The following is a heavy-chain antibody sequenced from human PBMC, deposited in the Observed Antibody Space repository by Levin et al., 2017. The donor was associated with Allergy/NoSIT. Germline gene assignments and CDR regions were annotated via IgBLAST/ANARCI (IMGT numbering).Heavy chain of an antibody. Sequence: GGSLRLSCAASAFTFSSYAMSWVRQAPGKGLEWVAVIGSNVANTYYADSVKGRFTISRDNSKNTLYLQMNSLRVEDTAVYYCGKGVSHSSGWYYDYWGQGTLVTVSS. CDR1: AFTFSSYA. V-gene: IGHV3-23*01. J-gene: IGHJ4*02. CDR2: IGSNVANT. D-gene: IGHD6-19*01. CDR3: GKGVSHSSGWYYDY.